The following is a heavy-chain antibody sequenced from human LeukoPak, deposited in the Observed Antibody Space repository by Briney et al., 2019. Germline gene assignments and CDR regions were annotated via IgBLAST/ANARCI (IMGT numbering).Heavy chain of an antibody. Sequence: PSETLSLTCAVYGGSFSGYYWSWIRQPPGKGLEWIGEIIHSGSSNSNPSLKSRVTISIDTSNNQVSLKLSSVTAADTAVYYCARGHSSVVTAIPYYFDYWGQGTLVTVSS. V-gene: IGHV4-34*01. CDR2: IIHSGSS. J-gene: IGHJ4*02. D-gene: IGHD2-21*02. CDR3: ARGHSSVVTAIPYYFDY. CDR1: GGSFSGYY.